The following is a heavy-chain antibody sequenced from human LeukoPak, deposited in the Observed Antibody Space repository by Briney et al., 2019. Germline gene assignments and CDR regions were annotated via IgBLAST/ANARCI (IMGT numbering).Heavy chain of an antibody. D-gene: IGHD5-24*01. CDR3: ARYGMATIQFFDY. Sequence: SETLSLTCTVSGGSISAYYWSWIRQAPGKGLEWIGYISYSGSTKYNPSLKSRVTISVDTSKNQFSLKLSSVTAADTAVYYCARYGMATIQFFDYWGQGTLFTVSS. J-gene: IGHJ4*02. CDR1: GGSISAYY. CDR2: ISYSGST. V-gene: IGHV4-59*01.